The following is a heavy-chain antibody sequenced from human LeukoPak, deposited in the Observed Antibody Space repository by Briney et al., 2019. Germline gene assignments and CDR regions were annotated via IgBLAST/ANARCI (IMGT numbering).Heavy chain of an antibody. D-gene: IGHD4-17*01. CDR2: INTDGSST. Sequence: GGSLRLSCAASGFTLSSYWMHWVRQAPGKGLVWVSRINTDGSSTSYADSVKGRFTISRDNAKNTLYLQMNSLRAEDTAVYYCAREGHDYGDYYGAFDIWGQGTMVTVSS. J-gene: IGHJ3*02. CDR3: AREGHDYGDYYGAFDI. CDR1: GFTLSSYW. V-gene: IGHV3-74*01.